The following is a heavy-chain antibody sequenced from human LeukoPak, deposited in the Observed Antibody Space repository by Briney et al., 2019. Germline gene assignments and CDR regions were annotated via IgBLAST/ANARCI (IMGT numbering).Heavy chain of an antibody. Sequence: PSETLSLTCTVSDVSISNYFWSWIRRPPGKGLEWIGYISYSGSANYNPSLKSRVTISADTSKNQFSLKLSSVTAADTAMYYCARHYRVGSTNMGTYFDYWGQGTLVTVSS. CDR2: ISYSGSA. CDR1: DVSISNYF. D-gene: IGHD1-26*01. CDR3: ARHYRVGSTNMGTYFDY. V-gene: IGHV4-59*08. J-gene: IGHJ4*02.